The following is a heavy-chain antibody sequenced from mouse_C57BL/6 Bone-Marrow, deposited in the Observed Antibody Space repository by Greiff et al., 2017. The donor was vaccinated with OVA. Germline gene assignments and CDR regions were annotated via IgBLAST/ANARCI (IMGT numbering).Heavy chain of an antibody. J-gene: IGHJ3*01. V-gene: IGHV2-6*01. Sequence: VQLQQSGPGLVAPSQSLSITCTVSGFSLTSYGVDWVRQSPGKGLEWLGVIWGVGSTNYNSALKSRLSISKDNSKSQVFLKMNSLQTDDTAMYYCASRSPYYYGSSSAWFAYWGQGTLVTVSA. D-gene: IGHD1-1*01. CDR1: GFSLTSYG. CDR2: IWGVGST. CDR3: ASRSPYYYGSSSAWFAY.